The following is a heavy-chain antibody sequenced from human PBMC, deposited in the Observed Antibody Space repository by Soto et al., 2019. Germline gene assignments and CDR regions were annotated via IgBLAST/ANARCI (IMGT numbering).Heavy chain of an antibody. Sequence: QVQLVESGGGVVQPGRSLRLSCAASGFTFSSCGMHWVRQAPGKGLEWVAVISYDGSNKYYADSVKGRFTISRDNSKNTLYLQMNSLRAEDTAVYYCAFRYFDLWGRGTLVTVSS. CDR2: ISYDGSNK. CDR1: GFTFSSCG. J-gene: IGHJ2*01. CDR3: AFRYFDL. V-gene: IGHV3-30*03.